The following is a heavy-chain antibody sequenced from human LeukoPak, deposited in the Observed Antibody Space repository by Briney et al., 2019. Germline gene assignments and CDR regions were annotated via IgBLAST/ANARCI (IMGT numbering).Heavy chain of an antibody. Sequence: SVKVSCKASGGTFSSYANSGVRQAPGQGLEWMGGIISIFGTANYAQKFQGRVTITADKSTSTAYMELSSLRSEDTAVYYCARGNYYDSSGYKNPRAFDIWGQGTMVTVSS. CDR3: ARGNYYDSSGYKNPRAFDI. J-gene: IGHJ3*02. D-gene: IGHD3-22*01. CDR1: GGTFSSYA. CDR2: IISIFGTA. V-gene: IGHV1-69*06.